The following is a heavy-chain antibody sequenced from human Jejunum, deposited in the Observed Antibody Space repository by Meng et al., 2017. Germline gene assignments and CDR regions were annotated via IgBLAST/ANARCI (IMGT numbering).Heavy chain of an antibody. CDR1: GFIFSDYY. CDR3: VRHSTTDY. CDR2: ISSTSTTI. J-gene: IGHJ4*02. Sequence: GESLKTSCAASGFIFSDYYMSWTRQAPGKGLEWVSYISSTSTTIYYADSIKGRFTVSRDNAKNTLYLQMNSLRVEDTAGDYCVRHSTTDYRGQGTTVTVSS. V-gene: IGHV3-11*04. D-gene: IGHD1-1*01.